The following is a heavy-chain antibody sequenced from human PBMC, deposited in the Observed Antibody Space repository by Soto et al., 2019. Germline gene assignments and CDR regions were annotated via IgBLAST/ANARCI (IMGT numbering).Heavy chain of an antibody. CDR2: INPSGGST. Sequence: GASVKVSCKASGYTLTSYYMHWVRQAPGQGLEWMGIINPSGGSTSYAQKFQGRVTMTRDTSTSTVYMELSSLRSEDTAVYYCATAKKTYYYGSGSSGMDVWGQGTTVTVSS. CDR1: GYTLTSYY. J-gene: IGHJ6*02. V-gene: IGHV1-46*03. CDR3: ATAKKTYYYGSGSSGMDV. D-gene: IGHD3-10*01.